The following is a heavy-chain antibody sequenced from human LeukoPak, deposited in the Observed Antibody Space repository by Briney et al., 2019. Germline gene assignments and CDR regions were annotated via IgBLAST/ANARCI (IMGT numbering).Heavy chain of an antibody. CDR2: INPNSGGT. CDR1: GYTFTGYY. J-gene: IGHJ4*02. CDR3: ARAYSSSWYYFDY. Sequence: ASVKVSRKASGYTFTGYYMHWVRQAPGQGLEWMGWINPNSGGTNYAQKFQGRVTMTRDTSISTAYMELSRLRSDDTPVYYCARAYSSSWYYFDYWGQGTLVTVSS. V-gene: IGHV1-2*02. D-gene: IGHD6-13*01.